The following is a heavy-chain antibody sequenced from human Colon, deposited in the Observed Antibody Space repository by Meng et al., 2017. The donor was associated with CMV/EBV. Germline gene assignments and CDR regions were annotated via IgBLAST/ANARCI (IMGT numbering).Heavy chain of an antibody. J-gene: IGHJ4*02. CDR2: ISPYNGDT. CDR1: GYTFTNFG. CDR3: ARELARGGY. Sequence: QFQLLQSGADVKKPGASVKVSCKTSGYTFTNFGISWVRQAPGQGLEWMAYISPYNGDTNCAQRFQGRVALTTDTSTSTVYMELGSLTSDDTAMYYCARELARGGYWGQGTLVTVSS. V-gene: IGHV1-18*01.